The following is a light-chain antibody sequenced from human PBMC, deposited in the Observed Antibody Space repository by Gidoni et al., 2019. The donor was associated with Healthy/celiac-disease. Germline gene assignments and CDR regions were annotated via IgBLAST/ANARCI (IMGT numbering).Light chain of an antibody. V-gene: IGLV1-44*01. J-gene: IGLJ2*01. CDR2: SNN. CDR1: SPNIGINT. CDR3: AAWDDSLNGLV. Sequence: QSVLTQPPSASGTPGQRATISCSGSSPNIGINTVNWYRQLPGTAPKLLIYSNNQRPSGVPDRFSGSKSGTSASRAISGLQSEDEADYYCAAWDDSLNGLVFGGGTKLTVL.